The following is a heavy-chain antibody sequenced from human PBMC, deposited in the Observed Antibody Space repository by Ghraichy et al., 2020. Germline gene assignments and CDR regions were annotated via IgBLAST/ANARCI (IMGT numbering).Heavy chain of an antibody. Sequence: GGSLRLSCAASGFTFDDYAMHWVRQVPGKGLEWVSGISWNSGSIGYADSVKGRFTISSDNAKKSLYLQMNTLRAEDTALYYCAKGMEYSSSSAFDYWGQGTLVTVSS. V-gene: IGHV3-9*01. CDR1: GFTFDDYA. J-gene: IGHJ4*02. CDR2: ISWNSGSI. CDR3: AKGMEYSSSSAFDY. D-gene: IGHD6-6*01.